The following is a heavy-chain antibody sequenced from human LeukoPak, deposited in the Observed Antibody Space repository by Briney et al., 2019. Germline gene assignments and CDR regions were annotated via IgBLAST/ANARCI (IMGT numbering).Heavy chain of an antibody. CDR1: GFTFSSYS. CDR2: ISSSSSTI. D-gene: IGHD3-3*01. Sequence: GGSLRLSCAASGFTFSSYSMNWVRQAPGKGLEWVSYISSSSSTIYYADSVKGRFTISRDNAKNSLYLQMNSLRAEDTAVYYCARVSTYDLWSGYYDYWGQGTLVTVSS. CDR3: ARVSTYDLWSGYYDY. V-gene: IGHV3-48*04. J-gene: IGHJ4*02.